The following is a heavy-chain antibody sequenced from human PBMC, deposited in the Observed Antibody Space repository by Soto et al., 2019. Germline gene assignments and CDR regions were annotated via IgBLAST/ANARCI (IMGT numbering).Heavy chain of an antibody. V-gene: IGHV3-23*01. CDR2: ISGSGGST. J-gene: IGHJ3*02. Sequence: GGSLRLSCAASGFTFSSYAMSWVRQAPGKGLEWVSAISGSGGSTYYADSVKGRFTISRDNSKNTLYLQMNSLRAEDTAVYYCAKVFLESDDIVATISGAFDIWGQGTMVTVSS. D-gene: IGHD5-12*01. CDR1: GFTFSSYA. CDR3: AKVFLESDDIVATISGAFDI.